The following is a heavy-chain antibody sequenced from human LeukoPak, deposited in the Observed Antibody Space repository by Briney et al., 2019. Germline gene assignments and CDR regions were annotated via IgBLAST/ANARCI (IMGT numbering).Heavy chain of an antibody. Sequence: TPSETLSLTCAVYGGSFSGYYWSWIRQPPGKGLEWIGEINHSGSTNYNPSLKSRVTISVDTSKNQFSLKLSSVTAADTAVYYCARGAGQGRIFGPPTLSSTDKYNWFDPWGQGTLVTVSS. CDR2: INHSGST. D-gene: IGHD3-3*01. CDR3: ARGAGQGRIFGPPTLSSTDKYNWFDP. J-gene: IGHJ5*02. CDR1: GGSFSGYY. V-gene: IGHV4-34*01.